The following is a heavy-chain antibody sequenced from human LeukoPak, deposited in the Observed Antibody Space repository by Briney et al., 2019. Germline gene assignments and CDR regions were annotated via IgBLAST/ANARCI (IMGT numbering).Heavy chain of an antibody. D-gene: IGHD3-9*01. Sequence: GGSLRLSCAASGFTFSSYAMSWVRQAPGKGLEWVSAISGSGGSTYYADSVKGRFTISRDNSKNTLYLQMNSLRAEDTAVYYCAKDPGSYYDILTGYYTISLFDYWGQGTLVTVSS. CDR2: ISGSGGST. V-gene: IGHV3-23*01. CDR3: AKDPGSYYDILTGYYTISLFDY. J-gene: IGHJ4*02. CDR1: GFTFSSYA.